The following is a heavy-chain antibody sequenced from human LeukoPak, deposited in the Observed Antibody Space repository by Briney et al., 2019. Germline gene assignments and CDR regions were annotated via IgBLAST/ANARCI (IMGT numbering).Heavy chain of an antibody. CDR3: RRGSSGRRDN. D-gene: IGHD6-19*01. J-gene: IGHJ4*02. Sequence: AAVKVSCKASGYTFTSCDINWVRQATGQWVEWMGWMNPNSGNTGYGQSFQGRITMTRDISIGTAYMELSNLTSEDTAIYYCRRGSSGRRDNWGQGTLVTVFS. V-gene: IGHV1-8*01. CDR1: GYTFTSCD. CDR2: MNPNSGNT.